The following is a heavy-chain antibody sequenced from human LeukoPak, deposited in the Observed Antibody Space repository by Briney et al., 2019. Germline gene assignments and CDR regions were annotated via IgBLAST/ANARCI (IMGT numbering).Heavy chain of an antibody. J-gene: IGHJ6*02. Sequence: ASVKVSCKASGYTFTSYGISWVRQAPGQGLEWMGGIIPIFGTANYAQKFQGRVTITADESTSTAYMELSSLRSEDTAVYYCARVVKMTIFGVVTRGSYYYYGMDVWGQGTTVTVSS. CDR3: ARVVKMTIFGVVTRGSYYYYGMDV. CDR2: IIPIFGTA. D-gene: IGHD3-3*01. V-gene: IGHV1-69*13. CDR1: GYTFTSYG.